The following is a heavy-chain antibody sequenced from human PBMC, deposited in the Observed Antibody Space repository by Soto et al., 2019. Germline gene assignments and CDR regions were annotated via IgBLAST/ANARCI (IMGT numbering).Heavy chain of an antibody. CDR3: AKVIAAAGSYGGVFGY. CDR2: ISGSGGST. Sequence: GGSLRLSCAASGFTFSSYAMSWVRQAPGKGLEWVSAISGSGGSTYYADSVKGRFTISRDNSKNTLYLQMNSLRAEDTAVYYCAKVIAAAGSYGGVFGYWGQGTLVTVSS. D-gene: IGHD6-13*01. V-gene: IGHV3-23*01. J-gene: IGHJ4*02. CDR1: GFTFSSYA.